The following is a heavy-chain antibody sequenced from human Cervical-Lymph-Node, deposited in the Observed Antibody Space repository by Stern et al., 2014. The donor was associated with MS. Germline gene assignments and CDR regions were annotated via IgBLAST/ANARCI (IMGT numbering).Heavy chain of an antibody. CDR2: FDPEDGET. CDR3: AVGITGTTVYYYYGMDV. D-gene: IGHD1-7*01. CDR1: GYTLTELS. J-gene: IGHJ6*02. Sequence: VQLLESGAEVKKPGASVKVSCKVTGYTLTELSMHWVRQAPGKGLEWMGGFDPEDGETIYAQKFQGRVTMTEDTSTDTAYMELSSLKSEDTAVYYCAVGITGTTVYYYYGMDVWGQGTTVTVSS. V-gene: IGHV1-24*01.